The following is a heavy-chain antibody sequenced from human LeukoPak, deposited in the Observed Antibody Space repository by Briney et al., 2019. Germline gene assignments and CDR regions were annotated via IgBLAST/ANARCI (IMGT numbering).Heavy chain of an antibody. D-gene: IGHD5-12*01. CDR2: ITGSGGST. CDR1: GVTFSSYA. J-gene: IGHJ4*02. CDR3: AKGAVATFYFDY. Sequence: GGSLRLSCAASGVTFSSYAMSWVRQAPGKGLEWVSGITGSGGSTYYADSVKGRFTISRDNSKNTLYLQMNSLRAEDTAVYYCAKGAVATFYFDYWGQGTLVTVSS. V-gene: IGHV3-23*01.